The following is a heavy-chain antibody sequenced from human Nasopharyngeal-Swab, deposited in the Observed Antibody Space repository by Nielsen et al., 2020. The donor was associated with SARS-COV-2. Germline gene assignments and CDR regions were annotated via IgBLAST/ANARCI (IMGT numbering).Heavy chain of an antibody. Sequence: GESLKISCAASGFTFSSYGMHWVRQAPGKGLEWVAFIRYDGSNKYYADSVKGRFTISRDNSKNTLYLQMNSLRAEDTAVYYCAKDSLEYSSSSTDYWGQGTLVTVSS. D-gene: IGHD6-6*01. CDR3: AKDSLEYSSSSTDY. J-gene: IGHJ4*02. CDR1: GFTFSSYG. CDR2: IRYDGSNK. V-gene: IGHV3-30*02.